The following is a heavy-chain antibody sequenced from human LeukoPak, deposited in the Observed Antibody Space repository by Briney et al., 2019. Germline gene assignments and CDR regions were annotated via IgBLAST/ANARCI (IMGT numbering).Heavy chain of an antibody. CDR3: AKSRAADTTLLFDY. J-gene: IGHJ4*02. D-gene: IGHD6-13*01. Sequence: PGGSLRLSCAPSGVTFATSAMSWVCPTLGEGLEWVSAISGSGGSTYYVDSVKGRFTISRDNSKNTLYLQMSSLRAEDTAVYYCAKSRAADTTLLFDYWGQGTLVTVSS. CDR2: ISGSGGST. V-gene: IGHV3-23*01. CDR1: GVTFATSA.